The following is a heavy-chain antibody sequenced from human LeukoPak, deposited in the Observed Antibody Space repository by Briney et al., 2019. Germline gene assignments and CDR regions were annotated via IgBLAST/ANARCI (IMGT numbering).Heavy chain of an antibody. J-gene: IGHJ6*02. CDR3: ARGFARGLQVGYYYGMDV. D-gene: IGHD5-24*01. V-gene: IGHV4-59*01. CDR2: IYYSGST. Sequence: SETLSLTCTVSGGSISSYYWSWIRQPPGKGLEWIGYIYYSGSTNYNPSLKSRVTISVDTSKNQFSLKLSSVTAADTAVYYCARGFARGLQVGYYYGMDVWGQGTTVTVSS. CDR1: GGSISSYY.